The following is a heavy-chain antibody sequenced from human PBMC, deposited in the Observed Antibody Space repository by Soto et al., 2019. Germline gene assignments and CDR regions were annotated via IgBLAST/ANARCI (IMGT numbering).Heavy chain of an antibody. J-gene: IGHJ5*02. CDR1: GGTFSSYT. CDR2: IIPILGIA. V-gene: IGHV1-69*08. CDR3: ARDVSEWPGWFDP. Sequence: QVQLVQSGAEVKKPGSSVKVSCKASGGTFSSYTISWVRQAPGQGLEWMGRIIPILGIANYAQKFQGRVTNTADKSTSTAYMELSSLRSEDTAVYYCARDVSEWPGWFDPWGQGTLVTVSS. D-gene: IGHD3-3*01.